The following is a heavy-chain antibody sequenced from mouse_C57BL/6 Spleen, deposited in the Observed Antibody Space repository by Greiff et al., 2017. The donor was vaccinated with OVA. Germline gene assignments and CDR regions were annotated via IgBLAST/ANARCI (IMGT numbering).Heavy chain of an antibody. CDR1: GYSITSGYY. CDR3: ARKDLYYGSSYWYFDV. Sequence: EVHLVESGPGLVKPSQSLSLTCSVTGYSITSGYYWNWIRQFPGNKLEWMGYISYDGSNNYNPSLKNRISITRDTSKNQFFLKLNSVTTEDTATYYCARKDLYYGSSYWYFDVWGTGTTVTVSS. V-gene: IGHV3-6*01. D-gene: IGHD1-1*01. J-gene: IGHJ1*03. CDR2: ISYDGSN.